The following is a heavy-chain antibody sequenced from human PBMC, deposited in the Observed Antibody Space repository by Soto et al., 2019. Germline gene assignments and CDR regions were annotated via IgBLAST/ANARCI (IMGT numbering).Heavy chain of an antibody. V-gene: IGHV1-69*13. CDR2: IIPIFGTA. Sequence: SVKVSCKASGGTFSSYAISWVRQAPGQGLEWMGGIIPIFGTANYAQKFQGRVTITADESTSTAYMELSSLRSEDTAVYYCARGTVVRSEPAYYYGMDVWGQGTTVTVSS. D-gene: IGHD2-15*01. CDR1: GGTFSSYA. CDR3: ARGTVVRSEPAYYYGMDV. J-gene: IGHJ6*02.